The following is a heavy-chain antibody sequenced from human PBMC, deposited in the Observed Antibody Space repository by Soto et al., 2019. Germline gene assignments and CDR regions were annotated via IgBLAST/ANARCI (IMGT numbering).Heavy chain of an antibody. CDR2: IYYSGST. D-gene: IGHD3-16*02. CDR3: ARAFVGEVSPISH. V-gene: IGHV4-39*01. CDR1: GGSISSSSYY. J-gene: IGHJ4*02. Sequence: QLQLQESGPGLVKPSETLSLTCTVSGGSISSSSYYWGWIRQPPGKGLEWIGSIYYSGSTYYNPSLRSRVTITVDPSKNQFSLKLSSVTAADTAVYYCARAFVGEVSPISHWGQGTLVTVSS.